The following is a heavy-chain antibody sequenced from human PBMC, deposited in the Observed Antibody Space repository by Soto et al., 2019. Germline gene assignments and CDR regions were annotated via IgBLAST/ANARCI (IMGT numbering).Heavy chain of an antibody. CDR1: GFTFSDYA. J-gene: IGHJ6*03. D-gene: IGHD3-3*01. CDR3: AKDANYDCWSGYPPTYYYYYMHV. V-gene: IGHV3-23*01. Sequence: EVQLLESGGGLVQPGGSLRLSCTASGFTFSDYAMSWVRQAPGKGLEWVPALSGSGGSTYYADSVKGRFIISRDNSKNTVHLQLNSLRAEDTAVYYCAKDANYDCWSGYPPTYYYYYMHVWGTGTTVTVSS. CDR2: LSGSGGST.